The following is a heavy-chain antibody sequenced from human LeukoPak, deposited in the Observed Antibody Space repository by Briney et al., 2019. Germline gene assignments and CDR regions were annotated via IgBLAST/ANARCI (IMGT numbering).Heavy chain of an antibody. Sequence: GGSLRLSCAASGFTFSSYEMNWVRQAPGKGLEWVSYISSSGSTIYYADSVKGRFTISRDNSKNTLYLQMNSLRAEDTAVYYCAKDGTYSYGPKTYYYYYMDVWGKGTTVTVSS. CDR2: ISSSGSTI. CDR3: AKDGTYSYGPKTYYYYYMDV. D-gene: IGHD5-18*01. CDR1: GFTFSSYE. V-gene: IGHV3-48*03. J-gene: IGHJ6*03.